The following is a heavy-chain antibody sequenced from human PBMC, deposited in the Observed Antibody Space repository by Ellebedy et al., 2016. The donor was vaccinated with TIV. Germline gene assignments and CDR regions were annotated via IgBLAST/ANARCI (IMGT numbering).Heavy chain of an antibody. V-gene: IGHV5-51*01. Sequence: GESLKISCKGSGYSFTSYWIGWVRQMPGKGLEWMGIIYPGDSDTRYSPSFQGQVTISADKSISTAYLQWSSLKASDTAMYYCARIVSYYGSGSYYRGYFDLWGRGTLVTVSS. CDR3: ARIVSYYGSGSYYRGYFDL. CDR2: IYPGDSDT. CDR1: GYSFTSYW. D-gene: IGHD3-10*01. J-gene: IGHJ2*01.